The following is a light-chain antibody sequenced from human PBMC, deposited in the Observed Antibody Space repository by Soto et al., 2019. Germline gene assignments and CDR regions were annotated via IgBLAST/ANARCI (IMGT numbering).Light chain of an antibody. Sequence: DIQMTQSPSTLSASVGDRVTITCRASQSISNWLAWYQQKPGKAPKLLIYDASSLESGVPSRFSGSGSGTEFTLTISSLQPDDFATYSCQQYNSYFTWTFGQGTKVDIK. J-gene: IGKJ1*01. CDR2: DAS. CDR1: QSISNW. V-gene: IGKV1-5*01. CDR3: QQYNSYFTWT.